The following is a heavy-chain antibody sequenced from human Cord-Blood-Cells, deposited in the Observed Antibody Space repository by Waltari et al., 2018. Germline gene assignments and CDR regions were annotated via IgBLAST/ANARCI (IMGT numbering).Heavy chain of an antibody. CDR3: ASRGGLRFLEWLPTPFFDY. J-gene: IGHJ4*02. Sequence: QVQLQQWGAGLLKPSETLSLTCAVYGGSFSGYYWSWIRQPLRKGLEWIGEINHSGSTNYNPSLKSRVTISVDTSKNQFSLKLSSVTAADTAVYYCASRGGLRFLEWLPTPFFDYWGQGTLVTVSS. D-gene: IGHD3-3*01. CDR1: GGSFSGYY. V-gene: IGHV4-34*01. CDR2: INHSGST.